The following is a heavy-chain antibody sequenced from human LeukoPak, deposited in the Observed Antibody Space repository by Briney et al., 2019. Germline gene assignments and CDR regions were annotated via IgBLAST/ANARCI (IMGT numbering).Heavy chain of an antibody. D-gene: IGHD3-10*01. CDR1: GGSFSGYY. V-gene: IGHV4-34*01. CDR3: ARVTKLAKTYYYGSGSYYSRGFFDY. J-gene: IGHJ4*02. Sequence: SETLSLTCAVYGGSFSGYYWSWIRQPPGKGLEWIGEINHSGSTDYNPSLKSRVTLSVDTSKNQFSLQLSSVTAADTAVYYCARVTKLAKTYYYGSGSYYSRGFFDYWGQGTLVTVSS. CDR2: INHSGST.